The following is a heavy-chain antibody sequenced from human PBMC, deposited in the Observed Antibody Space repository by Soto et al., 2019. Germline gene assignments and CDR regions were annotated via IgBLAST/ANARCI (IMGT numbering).Heavy chain of an antibody. CDR2: IYYSGST. Sequence: PSETLSLTCTVSGSSLTRNNYNWGWIRQPPGKGLEWIGYIYYSGSTHYNPSLKSRVTTSIDTSKDQFSLMLNSVTAADTAVYYCARRDSSVTRFDSFDFWGQGALVTVSS. V-gene: IGHV4-31*03. J-gene: IGHJ4*02. D-gene: IGHD4-17*01. CDR3: ARRDSSVTRFDSFDF. CDR1: GSSLTRNNYN.